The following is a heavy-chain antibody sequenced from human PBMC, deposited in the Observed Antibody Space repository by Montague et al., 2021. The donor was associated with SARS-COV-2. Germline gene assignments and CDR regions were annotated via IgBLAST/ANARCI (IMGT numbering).Heavy chain of an antibody. Sequence: SETLSLTCHVYAASISGYYWRWARPSKGTGLEWTGEVIHSGTTNYNPSLKGRVTISIDSSNDRFSLRLTSLTAADTGVYYCASGEFFYYGSGNYYRSALDDWGQGSTVTVSS. CDR2: VIHSGTT. V-gene: IGHV4-34*12. D-gene: IGHD3-10*01. J-gene: IGHJ6*02. CDR1: AASISGYY. CDR3: ASGEFFYYGSGNYYRSALDD.